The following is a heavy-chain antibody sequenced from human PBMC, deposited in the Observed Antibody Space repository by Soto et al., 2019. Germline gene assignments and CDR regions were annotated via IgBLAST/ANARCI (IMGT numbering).Heavy chain of an antibody. Sequence: GGSLRLSCAATGVSFSNYAMTWVRQAPGKGLEWVSGISGSGGTTFYAGSVKGRFAISRDNSKNTLYLQLNTLRAEDTALYYCVFRYCSRTTCPPLNSYFYMDVWGKGTTVTVSS. CDR1: GVSFSNYA. V-gene: IGHV3-23*01. CDR2: ISGSGGTT. J-gene: IGHJ6*03. D-gene: IGHD2-2*01. CDR3: VFRYCSRTTCPPLNSYFYMDV.